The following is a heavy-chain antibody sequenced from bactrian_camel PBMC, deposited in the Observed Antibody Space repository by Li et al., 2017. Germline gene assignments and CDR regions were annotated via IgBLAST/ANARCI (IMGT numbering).Heavy chain of an antibody. CDR1: GDTYTYNTCT. D-gene: IGHD3*01. CDR3: SARRLHRHSFCYDLSRQDDND. V-gene: IGHV3S60*01. J-gene: IGHJ4*01. Sequence: QVQLVESGGGSVQAGGSLRLSCVASGDTYTYNTCTLGWHRQAPGKERELVSTFSARDGSPYYADSVKGRFTISRDDAKNTVYLQMNNLQPEDTAMYYCSARRLHRHSFCYDLSRQDDNDWGQGTQ. CDR2: FSARDGSP.